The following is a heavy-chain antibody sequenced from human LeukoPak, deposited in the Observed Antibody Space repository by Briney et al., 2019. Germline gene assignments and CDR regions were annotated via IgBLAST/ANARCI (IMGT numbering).Heavy chain of an antibody. CDR3: ARLGRSGLDCDY. Sequence: KTSETLSLTCVVSGYSISSGYYWGWIRQPPGEGLEWIGSVYHSGTTDYNPSLKSRVTMSLDTSRNQFSLKLSSVTAADTAVYYCARLGRSGLDCDYWGQGTLVRVSS. CDR2: VYHSGTT. J-gene: IGHJ4*02. CDR1: GYSISSGYY. D-gene: IGHD5-12*01. V-gene: IGHV4-38-2*01.